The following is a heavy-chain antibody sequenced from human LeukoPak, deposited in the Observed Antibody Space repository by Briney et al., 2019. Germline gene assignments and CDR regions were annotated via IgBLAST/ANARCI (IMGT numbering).Heavy chain of an antibody. V-gene: IGHV3-21*01. CDR2: ITSSGSYI. CDR3: ASYGGNAYFEY. Sequence: GESLKISCAASGFTFSTYNMNWVRQAPGKGLEWVSSITSSGSYIYYADSVKGRFTISRDNAKKSLYLQISSLRVDDTAVYYCASYGGNAYFEYWGQGTLVTVSS. CDR1: GFTFSTYN. D-gene: IGHD4-23*01. J-gene: IGHJ4*02.